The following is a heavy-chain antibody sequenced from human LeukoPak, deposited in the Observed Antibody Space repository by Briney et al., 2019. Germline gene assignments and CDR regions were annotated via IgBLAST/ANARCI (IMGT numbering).Heavy chain of an antibody. CDR3: AKDWAVTAVYGLDV. CDR1: GVTFSSYA. CDR2: MSARSSRP. Sequence: GGSLRLSCAASGVTFSSYAMSWGGRAPGKGREWVSAMSARSSRPQSADSVKARFTVSRDNSKNILYLQMNSLRAEDTALYYCAKDWAVTAVYGLDVWGQGTTVTVSS. D-gene: IGHD4-17*01. J-gene: IGHJ6*02. V-gene: IGHV3-23*01.